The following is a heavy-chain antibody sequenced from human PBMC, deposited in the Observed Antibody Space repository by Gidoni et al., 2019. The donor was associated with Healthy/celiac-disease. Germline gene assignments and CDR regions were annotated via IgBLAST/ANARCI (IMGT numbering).Heavy chain of an antibody. D-gene: IGHD6-13*01. V-gene: IGHV4-34*01. J-gene: IGHJ4*02. CDR2: INHSGST. Sequence: QVQLQQWGAGLLKPSETLSLTCAVYGGSFSGYYWSWIRQPPGKGLEWIGEINHSGSTNYNPSLKSRVTISVDTSKNQFSLKLSSVTAADTAVYYCARKPAAAVYFDYWGQGTLVTVSS. CDR3: ARKPAAAVYFDY. CDR1: GGSFSGYY.